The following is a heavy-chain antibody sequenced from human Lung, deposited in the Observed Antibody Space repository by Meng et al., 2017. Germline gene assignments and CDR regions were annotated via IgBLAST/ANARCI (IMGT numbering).Heavy chain of an antibody. CDR3: ARGPTTMAHDFDY. V-gene: IGHV4-34*01. D-gene: IGHD4-11*01. CDR1: GGSFSDYY. Sequence: QVHLQQWGAVPLKPSETLSLTCVVSGGSFSDYYWSWIRQPPGKGLEWIGEINHSGSTNYNPSLESRATISVDTSQNNLSLKLSSVTAADSAVYYCARGPTTMAHDFDYWGQGTLVTVSS. J-gene: IGHJ4*02. CDR2: INHSGST.